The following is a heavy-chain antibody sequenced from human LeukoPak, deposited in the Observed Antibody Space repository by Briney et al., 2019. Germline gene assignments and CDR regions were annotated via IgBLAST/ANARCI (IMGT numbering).Heavy chain of an antibody. CDR1: GFSVTNYV. CDR3: VRDTYFKIDY. J-gene: IGHJ4*02. Sequence: PGGSLRLSCAVSGFSVTNYVMHCVRQVPGEGLVWVSRINHDGSDINYADSVKGRSTISRDSARNTLYLQMNSLRVDDTAVYYCVRDTYFKIDYWGQGTLVIVSS. CDR2: INHDGSDI. V-gene: IGHV3-74*01. D-gene: IGHD3-10*01.